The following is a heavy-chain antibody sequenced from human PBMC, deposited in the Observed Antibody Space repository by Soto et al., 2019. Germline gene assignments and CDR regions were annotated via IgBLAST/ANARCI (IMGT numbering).Heavy chain of an antibody. D-gene: IGHD3-10*01. CDR3: AREVPLGVTPARDAFDI. CDR1: GFTFSSYS. CDR2: ISSSSSYI. J-gene: IGHJ3*02. V-gene: IGHV3-21*01. Sequence: GGSLRLSCAASGFTFSSYSMNWVRQAPGKGLEWVSSISSSSSYIYYADSVKGRFTISRDNAKNSLYLQMNSLRAEDTAVYYCAREVPLGVTPARDAFDIWGQGTMVTVSS.